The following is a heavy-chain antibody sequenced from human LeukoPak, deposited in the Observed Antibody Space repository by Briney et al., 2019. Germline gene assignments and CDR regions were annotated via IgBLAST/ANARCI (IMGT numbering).Heavy chain of an antibody. D-gene: IGHD4-17*01. CDR3: ARDLVTVTKGFDI. Sequence: PSETLSLTCAVSDDSFSSHYWTWIRQPPGKGLEWIGYISYVGSTNYNPSLKSRVTISIDTSKNQFSLNLTSVTAADTAVYYCARDLVTVTKGFDIWGRGTMVSVSS. J-gene: IGHJ3*02. CDR2: ISYVGST. V-gene: IGHV4-59*11. CDR1: DDSFSSHY.